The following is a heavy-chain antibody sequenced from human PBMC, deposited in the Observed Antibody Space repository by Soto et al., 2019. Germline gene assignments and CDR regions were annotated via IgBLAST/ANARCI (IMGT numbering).Heavy chain of an antibody. J-gene: IGHJ4*02. CDR3: ARSATTWDFDY. CDR2: VYIGGGT. CDR1: GFTVSSNY. Sequence: PGGSLRLSCAASGFTVSSNYMSWVRQAPGKGLEWASVVYIGGGTYYADSVKGRFTISRDNSKNTLYLQMNSLRAEDTAVYYCARSATTWDFDYWGQGTLVTVSS. D-gene: IGHD1-7*01. V-gene: IGHV3-66*01.